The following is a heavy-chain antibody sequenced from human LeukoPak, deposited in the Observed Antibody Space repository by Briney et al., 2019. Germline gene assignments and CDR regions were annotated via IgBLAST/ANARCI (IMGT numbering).Heavy chain of an antibody. V-gene: IGHV4-30-2*01. CDR1: GGSISSGGYS. Sequence: PSETLSLTCAVSGGSISSGGYSWSWIRQPPGKGLEWIGYIYHSGGTYYNPSLKSRVTISVDRSKNQFSLKLSSVTAADTAVYYCAANRREYAIWGYWGQGTLVTVSS. CDR3: AANRREYAIWGY. J-gene: IGHJ4*02. D-gene: IGHD2-8*01. CDR2: IYHSGGT.